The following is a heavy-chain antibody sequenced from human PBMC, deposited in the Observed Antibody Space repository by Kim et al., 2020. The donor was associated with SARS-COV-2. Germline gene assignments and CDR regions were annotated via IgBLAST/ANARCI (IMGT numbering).Heavy chain of an antibody. V-gene: IGHV3-53*01. J-gene: IGHJ4*02. CDR3: ARLAAAGYYFDY. Sequence: YYADSGNDRCTISRDNSKNTLYLQMNSLRAEDSTVYYCARLAAAGYYFDYWGQGTLVTVSS. D-gene: IGHD6-13*01.